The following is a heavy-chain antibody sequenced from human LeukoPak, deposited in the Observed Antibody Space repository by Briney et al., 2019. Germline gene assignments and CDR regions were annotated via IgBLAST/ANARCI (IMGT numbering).Heavy chain of an antibody. CDR2: MNPNSGNT. Sequence: ASVKVSCKASGYTFTSYDINWVRQATGQGLEWMGWMNPNSGNTGYAQKFQGRVTMTRNTSISTAYMELSSLRSEDTAVYYCARGEAAAGTGYGTYYYYMDVWGKGTTVTVSS. V-gene: IGHV1-8*01. CDR1: GYTFTSYD. CDR3: ARGEAAAGTGYGTYYYYMDV. J-gene: IGHJ6*03. D-gene: IGHD6-13*01.